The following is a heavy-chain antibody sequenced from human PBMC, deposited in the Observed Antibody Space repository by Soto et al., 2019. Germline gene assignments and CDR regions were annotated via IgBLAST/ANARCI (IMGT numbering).Heavy chain of an antibody. D-gene: IGHD5-18*01. J-gene: IGHJ4*02. CDR1: GFTFSIYW. CDR3: ARDRPQYSYGPDY. V-gene: IGHV3-74*01. CDR2: INSDGSST. Sequence: GGSLRLSCAASGFTFSIYWMHWVRQAPGKGLVWVSRINSDGSSTSYADSVKGRFTISRDNAKNTLYLQMNSLRAEDTAVYYCARDRPQYSYGPDYWGQGTLVTVSS.